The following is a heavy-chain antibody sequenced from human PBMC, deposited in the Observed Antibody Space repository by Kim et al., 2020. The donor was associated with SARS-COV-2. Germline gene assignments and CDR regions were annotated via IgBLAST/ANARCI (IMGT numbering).Heavy chain of an antibody. V-gene: IGHV3-30-3*01. D-gene: IGHD6-19*01. J-gene: IGHJ2*01. Sequence: GGSLRLSCAASGFTFSSYAMHWVRQAPGKGLEWVAVISYDGSNKYYADSVKGRFTISRDNSKNTLYLQMNSLRAEDTAVYYCARDGRQSSGRVSYFDLWGRGTLVTVSS. CDR1: GFTFSSYA. CDR3: ARDGRQSSGRVSYFDL. CDR2: ISYDGSNK.